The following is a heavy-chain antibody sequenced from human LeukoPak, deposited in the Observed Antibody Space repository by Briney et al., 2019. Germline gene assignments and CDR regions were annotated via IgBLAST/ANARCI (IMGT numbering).Heavy chain of an antibody. J-gene: IGHJ4*02. V-gene: IGHV3-30*02. CDR1: GFTFSNYG. D-gene: IGHD3-10*01. Sequence: GGSLRLSCAASGFTFSNYGMHWVRQAPGKGLEWVAFIRCDGSNKYYADSVKGRFTISRDTSKNTLYLQLNSLRAEDTAVYYCAKDPGAHYYGSGSYRRGSYFDYWGQGTLVTVSS. CDR2: IRCDGSNK. CDR3: AKDPGAHYYGSGSYRRGSYFDY.